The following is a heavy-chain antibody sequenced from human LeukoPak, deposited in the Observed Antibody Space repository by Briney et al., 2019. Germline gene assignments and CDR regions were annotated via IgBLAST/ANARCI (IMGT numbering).Heavy chain of an antibody. CDR3: ARNQAVAGNHGAMDI. J-gene: IGHJ3*02. Sequence: PSDTLSLTCAVSGYSISSSNWWGWIRQPPGQGLEWIGYIYYSGSAYYNTSLNSRVTMSVDTSKNQFSLKLSSVTAVDTAVYYCARNQAVAGNHGAMDIWGQGTMVTVSS. CDR1: GYSISSSNW. D-gene: IGHD6-19*01. CDR2: IYYSGSA. V-gene: IGHV4-28*01.